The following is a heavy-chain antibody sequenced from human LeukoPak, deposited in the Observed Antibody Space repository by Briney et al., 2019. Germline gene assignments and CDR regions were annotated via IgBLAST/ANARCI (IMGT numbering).Heavy chain of an antibody. CDR2: IYYSGNT. J-gene: IGHJ4*02. V-gene: IGHV4-59*01. D-gene: IGHD2-21*01. Sequence: SETLSLTCTVSGGSISSYYWSWIRQPPGQGLEWIGYIYYSGNTDYNPSLKSRVTISVDTSKNQFPLKLTSVTAADTAVDFCARGVLWRGSDYWGQGTLVTVSS. CDR3: ARGVLWRGSDY. CDR1: GGSISSYY.